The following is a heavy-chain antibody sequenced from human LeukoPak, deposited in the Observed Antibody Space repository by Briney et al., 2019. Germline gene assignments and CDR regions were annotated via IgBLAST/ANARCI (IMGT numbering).Heavy chain of an antibody. D-gene: IGHD6-13*01. V-gene: IGHV3-30*18. CDR2: ISYDGSNK. Sequence: PGGSLRLSCAASGFTFSSYGMHWVRQAPGKGLEWVAVISYDGSNKYYADSVKGRFTISRDNSKNTLYLQMNSLRAEDTAVYYCAKDRRAAAGYYFDYWGQGTLVTVSS. J-gene: IGHJ4*02. CDR1: GFTFSSYG. CDR3: AKDRRAAAGYYFDY.